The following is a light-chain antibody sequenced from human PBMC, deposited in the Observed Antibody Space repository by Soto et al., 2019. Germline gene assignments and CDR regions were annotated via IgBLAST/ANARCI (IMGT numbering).Light chain of an antibody. V-gene: IGLV1-47*01. CDR2: RNN. J-gene: IGLJ2*01. CDR3: AAWDDSLSGPV. Sequence: QPVLTQPPSASGTPGQRVTISCSGSSSNIGSNYVYWYQQLPGTAPKLLIYRNNQRPSGAPDRFSGSKSGTSASLAISGLRSEDEADYYCAAWDDSLSGPVFGGGTKVTVL. CDR1: SSNIGSNY.